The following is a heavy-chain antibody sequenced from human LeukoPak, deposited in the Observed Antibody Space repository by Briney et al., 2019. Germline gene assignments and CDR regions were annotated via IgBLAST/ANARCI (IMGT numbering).Heavy chain of an antibody. CDR2: IHYSGRT. CDR3: ARAKSYSDSSGLLDY. Sequence: SETLSLTCNVSGDPLMSSGYYWSWIRQQPGKGLEWLGYIHYSGRTYYSPSLKTRITISRDMSENQLSLKLTSVTAADTAVYYCARAKSYSDSSGLLDYWGQGTLVTVSS. CDR1: GDPLMSSGYY. J-gene: IGHJ4*02. D-gene: IGHD3-22*01. V-gene: IGHV4-31*02.